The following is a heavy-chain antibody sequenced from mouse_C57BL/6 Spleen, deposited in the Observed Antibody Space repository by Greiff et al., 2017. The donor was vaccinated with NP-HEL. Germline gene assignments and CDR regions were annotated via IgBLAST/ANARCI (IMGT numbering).Heavy chain of an antibody. D-gene: IGHD1-1*01. CDR2: IYPRSGNT. Sequence: QVQLQQSGAELARPGASVKLSCKASGYTFTSYGISWVKQRTGQGLEWIGEIYPRSGNTYYNEKFKGKATLTADESSSTAYMELRSLTSEDSAVYFCARKGGSEAMDYWGQGTSVTVSS. CDR1: GYTFTSYG. J-gene: IGHJ4*01. CDR3: ARKGGSEAMDY. V-gene: IGHV1-81*01.